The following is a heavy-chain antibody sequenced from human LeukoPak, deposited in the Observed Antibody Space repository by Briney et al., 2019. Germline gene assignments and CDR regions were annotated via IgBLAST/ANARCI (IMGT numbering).Heavy chain of an antibody. Sequence: ASVKVSCKASGYTFISYALNWVRQAPGQGLEWMGWINTNTGNPMYAQGFTGRFVFSLDTSVSTAYLQISSLKAEDTAVYYCARELFGPSDYYYYGMDVWGQGTTVTVSS. CDR3: ARELFGPSDYYYYGMDV. D-gene: IGHD3-16*01. CDR1: GYTFISYA. CDR2: INTNTGNP. V-gene: IGHV7-4-1*02. J-gene: IGHJ6*02.